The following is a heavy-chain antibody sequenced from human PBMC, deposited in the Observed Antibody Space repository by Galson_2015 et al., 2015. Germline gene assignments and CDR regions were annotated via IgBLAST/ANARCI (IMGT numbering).Heavy chain of an antibody. CDR3: AGGYYYAY. CDR2: IHTGGST. CDR1: GFTVSSNY. D-gene: IGHD3-22*01. Sequence: SLRLSCAASGFTVSSNYMSWVRQAPGKGLEWVSFIHTGGSTYYADSVKGRFTISRDNSKNTLYLQMNSLRAGDTAVYYCAGGYYYAYWGQGTLVTVSS. J-gene: IGHJ4*02. V-gene: IGHV3-53*01.